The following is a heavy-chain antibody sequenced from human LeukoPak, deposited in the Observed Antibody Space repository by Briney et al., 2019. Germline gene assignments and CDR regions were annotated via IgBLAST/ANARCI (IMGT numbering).Heavy chain of an antibody. V-gene: IGHV3-23*01. J-gene: IGHJ4*02. CDR3: AKAFAAADTHY. D-gene: IGHD6-13*01. CDR2: INNSGGGT. Sequence: AGGSLRLSCAASGFTFSSYAMSWVRQAPGKGLECVSTINNSGGGTYYTDSVKGRSTISRDNSKNTLYLQMNSLRAEDTAVYYRAKAFAAADTHYWGQGTLVTVSS. CDR1: GFTFSSYA.